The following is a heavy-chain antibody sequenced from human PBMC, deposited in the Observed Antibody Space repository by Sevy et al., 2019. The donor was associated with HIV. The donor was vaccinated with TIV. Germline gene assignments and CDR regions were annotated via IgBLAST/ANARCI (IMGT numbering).Heavy chain of an antibody. CDR1: GFSISSDYY. CDR2: IYDGGST. CDR3: ARDYYGSGSYYEFVY. Sequence: ETLSLTCTVSGFSISSDYYWGWIRQPPGKGLEWIGSIYDGGSTYYNPSLKSRVTISIDTSKNQFSLKLSSVTAADTAVYHCARDYYGSGSYYEFVYWGQGTLVTVSS. J-gene: IGHJ4*02. V-gene: IGHV4-38-2*02. D-gene: IGHD3-10*01.